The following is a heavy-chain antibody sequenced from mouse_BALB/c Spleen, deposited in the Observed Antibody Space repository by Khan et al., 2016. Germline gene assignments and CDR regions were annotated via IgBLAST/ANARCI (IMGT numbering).Heavy chain of an antibody. D-gene: IGHD2-3*01. V-gene: IGHV1-77*01. CDR2: IYPGSGNT. CDR1: GYTFTDYY. Sequence: QVQLQQPGAELARPGASVKLSCKASGYTFTDYYINWVKQRTGQGLEWIGEIYPGSGNTYYNEKFKGKATLTADKSSSTAYMQLSSLTSEDSAVYFCARSGYYDFDYWGQGTTLTVSS. J-gene: IGHJ2*01. CDR3: ARSGYYDFDY.